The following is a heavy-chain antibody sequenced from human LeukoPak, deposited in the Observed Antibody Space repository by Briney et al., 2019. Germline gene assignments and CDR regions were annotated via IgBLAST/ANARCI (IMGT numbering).Heavy chain of an antibody. V-gene: IGHV3-74*01. D-gene: IGHD3-16*01. J-gene: IGHJ6*03. Sequence: GGSLRLSCAASGFSISTYWIHWVRQAPGKGLVWVSRINPDGSTTYYADSVKGRITISRDNAKNTLYLQMNSLRAEDTAVYYCVRDGGYGYMDVWGKGTTVTISS. CDR3: VRDGGYGYMDV. CDR1: GFSISTYW. CDR2: INPDGSTT.